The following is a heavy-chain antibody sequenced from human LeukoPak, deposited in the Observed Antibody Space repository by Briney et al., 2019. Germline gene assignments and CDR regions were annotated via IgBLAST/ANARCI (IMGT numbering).Heavy chain of an antibody. CDR3: AREGRSMVRGVISRWFDP. CDR2: INPNSGGT. CDR1: GYTFTGYY. J-gene: IGHJ5*02. V-gene: IGHV1-2*02. Sequence: ASVKVSCKASGYTFTGYYMHWVRQAPGQGLEWMGWINPNSGGTNYAQKFQGRVTMTRDTSISTAYMELSGLRSDDTAVYYCAREGRSMVRGVISRWFDPWGQGTLVTVSS. D-gene: IGHD3-10*01.